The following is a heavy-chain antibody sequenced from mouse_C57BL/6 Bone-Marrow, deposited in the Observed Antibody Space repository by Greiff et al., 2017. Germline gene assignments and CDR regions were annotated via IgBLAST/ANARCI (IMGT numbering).Heavy chain of an antibody. D-gene: IGHD2-2*01. J-gene: IGHJ4*01. Sequence: VMLVESGPELVKPGASVKLSCKASGYTFTSYDINWVKQRPGQGLEWIGWIYPRDGSTKYNEKFKGKATLTVDTSSSTAYMELHSLTSEDSAVYFCGRGGYLYYYAMDYWGQGTSVTVSS. CDR3: GRGGYLYYYAMDY. CDR2: IYPRDGST. V-gene: IGHV1-85*01. CDR1: GYTFTSYD.